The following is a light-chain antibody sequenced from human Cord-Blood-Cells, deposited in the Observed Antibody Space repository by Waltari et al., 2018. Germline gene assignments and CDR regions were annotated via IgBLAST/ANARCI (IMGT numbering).Light chain of an antibody. J-gene: IGKJ1*01. CDR1: QSVSSN. CDR3: QQYNNWPWT. Sequence: EIVMTHSPATLSASPGVRATLSCRASQSVSSNLAWYQKKPGQAPRLLIYGASTRDTGIPARFSGSGSGTEFTLTISSLQSEDFAVYYCQQYNNWPWTFGQGTKVEIK. CDR2: GAS. V-gene: IGKV3-15*01.